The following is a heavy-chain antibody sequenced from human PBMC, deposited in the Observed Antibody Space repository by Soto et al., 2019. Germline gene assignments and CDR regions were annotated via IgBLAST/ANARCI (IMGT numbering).Heavy chain of an antibody. D-gene: IGHD6-13*01. V-gene: IGHV3-7*02. CDR2: IKQDGSEK. CDR3: ASHPYSSSWYS. J-gene: IGHJ4*02. CDR1: GFTFSSYW. Sequence: EVQLVESGGGLVQPGGSLRLSCAASGFTFSSYWMSWVRQAPGKGLEWVANIKQDGSEKYYVDSVKGRFTISRDNAKNSLYRQMNILRAEDTAVYYWASHPYSSSWYSWGQGTLVTVSS.